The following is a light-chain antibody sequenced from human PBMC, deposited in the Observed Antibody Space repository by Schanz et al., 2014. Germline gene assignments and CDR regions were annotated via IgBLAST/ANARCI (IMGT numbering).Light chain of an antibody. CDR1: QSIGSY. CDR2: AAS. V-gene: IGKV1-39*02. CDR3: QLYNSFFGST. Sequence: DIQMTQSPSSLSASVGDRVTIACRASQSIGSYLNWYQQKPGKAPKLLIYAASSLQSGVPSRFSGSGSGTEFTLTISNLQPDDFATYYCQLYNSFFGSTFGQGTKLEIK. J-gene: IGKJ2*01.